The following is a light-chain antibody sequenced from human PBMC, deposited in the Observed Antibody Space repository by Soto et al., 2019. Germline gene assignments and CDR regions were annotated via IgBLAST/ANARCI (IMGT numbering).Light chain of an antibody. CDR1: QSVSSSY. V-gene: IGKV3-20*01. CDR2: GAS. CDR3: QQYGSSLWT. J-gene: IGKJ1*01. Sequence: EIVLTQSPCTLSVSPGERATLSCRASQSVSSSYLAWYQQKPGQAPRLLIYGASSRATGIPDRFSGSGSGTDFTLTISRLEPEDFAVYYCQQYGSSLWTFGQGTKVEIK.